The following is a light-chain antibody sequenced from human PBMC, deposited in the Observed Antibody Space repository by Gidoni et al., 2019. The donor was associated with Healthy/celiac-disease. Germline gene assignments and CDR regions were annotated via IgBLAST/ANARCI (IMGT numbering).Light chain of an antibody. CDR2: DAS. CDR3: QQRSNWPPLT. V-gene: IGKV3-11*01. J-gene: IGKJ4*01. Sequence: EIVLTQAPATLSLAPGERATLSFSASQSCSSYLAWYQQKPGQAPRLLSYDASNRATGIPARFSGSGSGTDFTLTIRSLEPEDFAVYYCQQRSNWPPLTFGGGTKVEIK. CDR1: QSCSSY.